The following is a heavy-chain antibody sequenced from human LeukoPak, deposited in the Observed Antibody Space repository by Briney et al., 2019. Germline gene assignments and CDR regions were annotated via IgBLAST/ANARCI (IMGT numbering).Heavy chain of an antibody. V-gene: IGHV3-23*01. CDR3: AKEARYASGWLTIDY. CDR2: IIGSGNSA. J-gene: IGHJ4*02. Sequence: GGSLRLSGTASGFTFSSYGMSWVRQPPGKGLEWVSAIIGSGNSAYYADSVKGRFTIPRDNSKNHLHLQMKSLRVENTAVYYCAKEARYASGWLTIDYWGQGTLVTVSS. D-gene: IGHD6-19*01. CDR1: GFTFSSYG.